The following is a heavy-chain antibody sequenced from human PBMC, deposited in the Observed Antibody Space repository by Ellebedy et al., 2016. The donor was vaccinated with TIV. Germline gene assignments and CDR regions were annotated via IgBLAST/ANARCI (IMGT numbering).Heavy chain of an antibody. D-gene: IGHD7-27*01. CDR3: TKRGVAWAAFDI. CDR2: ISPSGDIT. V-gene: IGHV3-23*01. J-gene: IGHJ3*02. Sequence: PGGSLRLSCAASGFTFSTYAMNWVRQAPGKGLEWVSAISPSGDITYFADSVKGRFTISRDNSQDTVHLQMHSLRAEDTAVYYCTKRGVAWAAFDIWGPGTLVAVSS. CDR1: GFTFSTYA.